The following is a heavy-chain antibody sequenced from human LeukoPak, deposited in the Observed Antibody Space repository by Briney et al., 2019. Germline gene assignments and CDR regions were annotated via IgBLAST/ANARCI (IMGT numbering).Heavy chain of an antibody. CDR2: ISGSGGYT. V-gene: IGHV3-23*01. Sequence: GGSLRLSCAASGFTFSSYAMSWVRQAPGKGLEWVSGISGSGGYTYYADSVKGRFTISRDNSKNTLYLQMNSLRAEDTAVYYCTSNRDYSGWKLSFDYWGQGTLVTVSS. J-gene: IGHJ4*02. D-gene: IGHD6-19*01. CDR1: GFTFSSYA. CDR3: TSNRDYSGWKLSFDY.